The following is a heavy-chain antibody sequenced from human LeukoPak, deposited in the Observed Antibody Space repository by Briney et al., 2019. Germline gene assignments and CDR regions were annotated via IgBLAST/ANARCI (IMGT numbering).Heavy chain of an antibody. CDR2: ISYDGSNK. CDR1: GFTFSSYA. J-gene: IGHJ4*02. Sequence: GRSLRLSCAASGFTFSSYAMHWVRQAPGKGLEWVAVISYDGSNKYYADSAKGRFTISRDNSKNTLYLQMNSLRAEDTAVYYCARGGRGYCSSTSCYPLDYWGQGTLVTVSS. V-gene: IGHV3-30*01. CDR3: ARGGRGYCSSTSCYPLDY. D-gene: IGHD2-2*01.